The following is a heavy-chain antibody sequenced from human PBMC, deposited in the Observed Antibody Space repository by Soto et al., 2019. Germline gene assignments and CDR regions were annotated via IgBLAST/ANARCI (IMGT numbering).Heavy chain of an antibody. CDR1: GYSIRSGYY. D-gene: IGHD3-10*01. CDR3: AALWFGELAFNY. J-gene: IGHJ4*01. CDR2: VYHNGIM. V-gene: IGHV4-38-2*02. Sequence: ASETLSLTCSVSGYSIRSGYYWGWVRQAPGKGLEWLGSVYHNGIMFHNPSFQSRVTISVDTSKNQFSLNLRSVTAADTAVYYCAALWFGELAFNYWGHGILVTVSS.